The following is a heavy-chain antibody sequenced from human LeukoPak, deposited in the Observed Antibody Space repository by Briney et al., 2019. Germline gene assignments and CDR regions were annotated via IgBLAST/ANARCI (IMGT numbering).Heavy chain of an antibody. CDR2: IKRGRGS. CDR1: GGSFSDYE. J-gene: IGHJ4*02. Sequence: SETLSLTCAVSGGSFSDYEWSWLRQAPETGLEWIGEIKRGRGSTYNPSLKSRVTISIDNSKNQFSLILTSVTAADTAVYYCARVFWLRYLDYWGQGTVVTVSS. D-gene: IGHD5-12*01. V-gene: IGHV4-34*01. CDR3: ARVFWLRYLDY.